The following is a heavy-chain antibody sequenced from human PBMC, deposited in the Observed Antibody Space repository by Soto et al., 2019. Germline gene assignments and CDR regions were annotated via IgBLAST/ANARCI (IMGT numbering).Heavy chain of an antibody. J-gene: IGHJ4*02. CDR1: GFTFSSYG. Sequence: VGSLRLSCAASGFTFSSYGMHWVRQAPGKGLEWVAVIWYDGSNKYYADSVKGRFTISRDNSKNTLYLQMNSLRAEDTAVYYCARPYYYDSSGSAPYFDYWGQGTLVTVSS. CDR3: ARPYYYDSSGSAPYFDY. V-gene: IGHV3-33*01. D-gene: IGHD3-22*01. CDR2: IWYDGSNK.